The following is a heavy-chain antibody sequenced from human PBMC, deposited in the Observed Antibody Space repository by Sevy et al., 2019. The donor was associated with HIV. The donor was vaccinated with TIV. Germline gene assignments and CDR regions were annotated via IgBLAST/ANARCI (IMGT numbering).Heavy chain of an antibody. V-gene: IGHV3-11*01. CDR3: VRGHPHTIYYESSFDF. CDR2: MSTSGYDI. Sequence: GGSLRLSCAASGFTLNDVYMNWIRQVPGKGLQWISYMSTSGYDIFYADSVKGRFIMSRDNTKNSLFLQMNRLRAEDTAVYYCVRGHPHTIYYESSFDFWGPGILVTVSS. J-gene: IGHJ4*02. D-gene: IGHD3-22*01. CDR1: GFTLNDVY.